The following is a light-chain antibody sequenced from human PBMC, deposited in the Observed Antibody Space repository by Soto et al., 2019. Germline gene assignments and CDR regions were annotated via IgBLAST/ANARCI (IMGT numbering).Light chain of an antibody. Sequence: EIVLTQSPGTLSLSPGERATLSCRASQSINTNYLAWYQQKSGQPPRLLIYGASSRATGIPVRFSGSGSGTDFTLTISRLEPEDFAAYFWQQYGSSPITFGQGTRLEIK. CDR1: QSINTNY. CDR3: QQYGSSPIT. CDR2: GAS. V-gene: IGKV3-20*01. J-gene: IGKJ5*01.